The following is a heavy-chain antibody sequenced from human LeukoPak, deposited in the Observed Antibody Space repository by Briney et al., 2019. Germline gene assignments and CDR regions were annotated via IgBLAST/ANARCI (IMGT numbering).Heavy chain of an antibody. D-gene: IGHD5-18*01. CDR1: GGSLSSSSYY. Sequence: PSETLSLTCTVSGGSLSSSSYYWGWIREPPGKGLEWIGSIYYSGSTYYNPSLKSRVTISVDTSKNQFSLKLSSVTAADTAVYYCARQGGYSSGTREVGLFYFDYWGQGTLVTVSS. V-gene: IGHV4-39*01. CDR2: IYYSGST. CDR3: ARQGGYSSGTREVGLFYFDY. J-gene: IGHJ4*02.